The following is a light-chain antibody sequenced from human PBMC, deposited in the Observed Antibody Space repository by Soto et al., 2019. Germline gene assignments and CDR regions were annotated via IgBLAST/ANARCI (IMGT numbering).Light chain of an antibody. CDR1: QSVSSY. Sequence: VLTQSPATLSLSPGESATLSCRGSQSVSSYLAWYQQKPCQAPRLLIYDAYNRATGIPARFSGSGSGTDFTLTISSLEPEDFAVYYCQQSSSWPPLTFGGGTKVDIK. CDR3: QQSSSWPPLT. V-gene: IGKV3-11*01. CDR2: DAY. J-gene: IGKJ4*01.